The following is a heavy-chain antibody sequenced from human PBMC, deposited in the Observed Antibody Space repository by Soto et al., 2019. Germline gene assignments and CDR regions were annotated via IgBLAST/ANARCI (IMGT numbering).Heavy chain of an antibody. D-gene: IGHD5-18*01. CDR1: GGSISSYY. J-gene: IGHJ4*02. V-gene: IGHV4-59*01. Sequence: SETLSLTCTVSGGSISSYYWSWIRQPPGKGLEWIVYIDDSGSTNCKPSLKSLVTISVDTSKKQCSLKLSSVTAADTAVYYCARDIGYTYGAFNXWGQGTLVTVSX. CDR2: IDDSGST. CDR3: ARDIGYTYGAFNX.